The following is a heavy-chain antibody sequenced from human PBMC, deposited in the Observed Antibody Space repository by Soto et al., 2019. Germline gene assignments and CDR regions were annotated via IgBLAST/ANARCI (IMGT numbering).Heavy chain of an antibody. J-gene: IGHJ4*02. Sequence: QVQLVQSGAEVKKPGASVKVSCKASGYTFTSYYMHWVRQAPGQGVEWMGIINPSGGSTSYAQKCQGRVTMTRDTSTSTVYMELSSLRSEATAVYYCARGSSPRFFDYWGQGTLVTVSS. D-gene: IGHD6-6*01. V-gene: IGHV1-46*01. CDR3: ARGSSPRFFDY. CDR2: INPSGGST. CDR1: GYTFTSYY.